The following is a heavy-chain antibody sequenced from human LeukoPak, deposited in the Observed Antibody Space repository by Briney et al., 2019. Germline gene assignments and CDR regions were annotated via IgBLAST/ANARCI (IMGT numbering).Heavy chain of an antibody. J-gene: IGHJ4*02. D-gene: IGHD5-12*01. V-gene: IGHV4-39*01. CDR1: GGSISSSSYY. Sequence: SETLSLTCTVSGGSISSSSYYWGWIRQPPGKGLEWIGEINHSGSTNYNPSLKSRVTISVDTSKNQFSLKLSSVTAADTAVYYCARHKVATNYYFDYWGQGTLVTVSS. CDR3: ARHKVATNYYFDY. CDR2: INHSGST.